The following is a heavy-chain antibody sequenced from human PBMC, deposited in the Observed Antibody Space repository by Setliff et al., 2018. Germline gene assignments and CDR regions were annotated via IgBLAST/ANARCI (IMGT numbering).Heavy chain of an antibody. Sequence: LRLSCAASGFTFSSYSMNWVRQAPGKGLEWVSSISSSSSYIYYADSVKGRFTISRDNAKNSLYLQMNSLRAEDTAVYYCARDGYYNFWSGPSLAPNWFDPWGQGTLVTVSS. CDR2: ISSSSSYI. J-gene: IGHJ5*02. D-gene: IGHD3-3*01. CDR1: GFTFSSYS. CDR3: ARDGYYNFWSGPSLAPNWFDP. V-gene: IGHV3-21*01.